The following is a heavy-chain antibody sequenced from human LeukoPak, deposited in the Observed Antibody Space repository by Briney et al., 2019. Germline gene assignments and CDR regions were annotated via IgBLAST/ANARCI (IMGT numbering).Heavy chain of an antibody. J-gene: IGHJ6*03. CDR2: INHSGST. CDR1: GGSFSGYY. CDR3: ARGGYSYGHGYYYYYMDV. D-gene: IGHD5-18*01. Sequence: SETLSLTCAVYGGSFSGYYWSWIRQPPGKGLEWIGEINHSGSTNYNPSLKSRVTISVDTSKNQFSLKLSSVTAADTAVYYCARGGYSYGHGYYYYYMDVWGKGTTVTISS. V-gene: IGHV4-34*01.